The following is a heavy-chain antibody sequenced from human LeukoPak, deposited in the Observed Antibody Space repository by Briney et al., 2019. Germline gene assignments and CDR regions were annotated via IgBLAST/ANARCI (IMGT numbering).Heavy chain of an antibody. Sequence: GASVKVSCKASGYTFTSYGISWVRQAPGQGLEWMGWISAYNGNTNYAQKLQGRVTMTEDTSTDTAYMELSSLRSEDTAVYYCATGDVVVPAAKLGYWGQGTLVTVSS. J-gene: IGHJ4*02. V-gene: IGHV1-18*01. D-gene: IGHD2-2*01. CDR3: ATGDVVVPAAKLGY. CDR1: GYTFTSYG. CDR2: ISAYNGNT.